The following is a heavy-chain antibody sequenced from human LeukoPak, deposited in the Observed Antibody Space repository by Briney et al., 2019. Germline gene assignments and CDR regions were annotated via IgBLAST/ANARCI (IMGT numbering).Heavy chain of an antibody. CDR3: ARGNTMAANGY. CDR2: INHSGST. CDR1: GGSFSGYY. Sequence: PSETLSLTCAVYGGSFSGYYWSWIRQPPGKGLEWIGEINHSGSTNYNPSLKSRVTISVDTSKNQFSLKLSSVTAADTAVYYCARGNTMAANGYWGQGTLVTVSS. J-gene: IGHJ4*02. V-gene: IGHV4-34*01. D-gene: IGHD3-10*01.